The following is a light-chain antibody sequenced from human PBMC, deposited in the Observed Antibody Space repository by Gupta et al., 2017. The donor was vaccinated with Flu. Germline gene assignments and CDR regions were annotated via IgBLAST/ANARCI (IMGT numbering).Light chain of an antibody. CDR1: SSDVCGYNY. CDR2: DVS. Sequence: QSALTQPRSVSGSPGQSVTIACTGTSSDVCGYNYVSWYQQHPGKAHKLMIYDVSKLPSGVPYRFSGSKSGNTASLTISGLHAEDEADYYCCSYAGSYRKVFGTGTKVTVL. CDR3: CSYAGSYRKV. V-gene: IGLV2-11*01. J-gene: IGLJ1*01.